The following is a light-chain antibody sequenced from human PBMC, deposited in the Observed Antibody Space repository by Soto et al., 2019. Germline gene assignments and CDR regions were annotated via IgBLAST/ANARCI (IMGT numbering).Light chain of an antibody. CDR1: QSISSC. CDR2: KAS. Sequence: DIQMTQSPSTLSASVGDRATITCWASQSISSCLAWYQQKPEKAPRLLINKASSLASGVPSRFSGSGSGTEFTLNNSRQQPDDVAAYYCQQYNSPPPVGRGTKVEIK. CDR3: QQYNSPPP. V-gene: IGKV1-5*03. J-gene: IGKJ1*01.